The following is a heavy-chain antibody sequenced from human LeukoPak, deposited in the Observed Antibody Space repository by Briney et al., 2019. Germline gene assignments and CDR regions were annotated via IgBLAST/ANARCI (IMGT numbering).Heavy chain of an antibody. CDR2: IKQDGSEK. CDR1: GFTFSSYW. Sequence: GGSLRLSCAASGFTFSSYWMSWVRQAPGKGLEWVANIKQDGSEKYYVDSVKGRFTISRDNAKNSLYLQMNSLRAEDTAVYYCARDWGGYCSSTSCYSHMDVWGKGTTVTASS. CDR3: ARDWGGYCSSTSCYSHMDV. D-gene: IGHD2-2*01. J-gene: IGHJ6*03. V-gene: IGHV3-7*01.